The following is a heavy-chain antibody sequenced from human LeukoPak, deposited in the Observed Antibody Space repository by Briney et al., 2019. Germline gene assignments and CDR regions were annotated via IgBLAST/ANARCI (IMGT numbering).Heavy chain of an antibody. CDR3: ARRPITMVRGVPGWFDP. CDR2: IYPRDSDT. CDR1: GYSFTSYW. D-gene: IGHD3-10*01. J-gene: IGHJ5*02. Sequence: GESLKISCKGSGYSFTSYWIGWVRQMPGKGLEWMGIIYPRDSDTRYSTSFQGQVTISADKSISTAYLQWSSLKASDTAMYYCARRPITMVRGVPGWFDPWGQGTLVTVSS. V-gene: IGHV5-51*01.